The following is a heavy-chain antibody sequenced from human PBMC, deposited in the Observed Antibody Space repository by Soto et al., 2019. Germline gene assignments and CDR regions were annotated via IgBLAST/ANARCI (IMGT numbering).Heavy chain of an antibody. CDR2: IGAYNGNT. Sequence: ASVKVSCKASGYTFNSYGISWVRQAPGQGLEWMGWIGAYNGNTNYVQKFQGRVTMTTEKSTSTAYMELRSLRSDDTAVYYCARDSEGGGYYYYYYGMDVWGQGTTVTVSS. CDR3: ARDSEGGGYYYYYYGMDV. CDR1: GYTFNSYG. J-gene: IGHJ6*02. V-gene: IGHV1-18*04. D-gene: IGHD2-15*01.